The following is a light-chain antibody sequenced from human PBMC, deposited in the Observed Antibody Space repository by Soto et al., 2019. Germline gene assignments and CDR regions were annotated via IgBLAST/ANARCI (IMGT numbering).Light chain of an antibody. J-gene: IGKJ4*01. V-gene: IGKV1-33*01. CDR1: QDIRNY. CDR2: DAS. Sequence: DIQMTQSPSSLSASVGDRVTITCQASQDIRNYLNWYQQKPGKAPNLLIYDASNLRAGVPSRFSGSGSGTEFTFTLSSLQPEDIATYYCQPYAHLPPLSFGGGTKVEIK. CDR3: QPYAHLPPLS.